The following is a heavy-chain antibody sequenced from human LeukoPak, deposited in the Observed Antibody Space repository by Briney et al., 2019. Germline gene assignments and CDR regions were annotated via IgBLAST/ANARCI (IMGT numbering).Heavy chain of an antibody. J-gene: IGHJ4*02. CDR2: ISSSSSYI. CDR1: GFTFSSYS. Sequence: GGSLRLSCAASGFTFSSYSMNWVRQAPGKGLEWVSSISSSSSYIYYADSVKGRFTIFRDNAKNSLYLQMNSLRAEDTAVYYCASGSGSIDYWGQGTLVTVSS. V-gene: IGHV3-21*01. D-gene: IGHD1-26*01. CDR3: ASGSGSIDY.